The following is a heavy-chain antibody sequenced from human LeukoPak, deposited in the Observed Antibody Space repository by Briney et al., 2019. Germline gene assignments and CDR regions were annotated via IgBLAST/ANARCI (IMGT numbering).Heavy chain of an antibody. CDR1: GGSISSYY. Sequence: PSETLSLTCTVSGGSISSYYWSWIRQLPGKGLEWIGYIYYSGSTNYNPSLKSRVTISVDTSKNQFSLKLSSVTAADTAVYYCARLAVAGTVWVDYWGQGTLVTVSS. CDR3: ARLAVAGTVWVDY. CDR2: IYYSGST. D-gene: IGHD6-19*01. V-gene: IGHV4-59*12. J-gene: IGHJ4*02.